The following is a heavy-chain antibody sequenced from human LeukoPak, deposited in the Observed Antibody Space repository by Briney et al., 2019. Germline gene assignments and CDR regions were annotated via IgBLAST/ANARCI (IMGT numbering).Heavy chain of an antibody. CDR2: TKPDGSAE. V-gene: IGHV3-7*01. D-gene: IGHD2-15*01. CDR3: ARDGGLHTNFDY. J-gene: IGHJ4*02. CDR1: GLTVTNVW. Sequence: PGGSLRLSCAVSGLTVTNVWMTWVRQVPGKGLEWVANTKPDGSAEYYADSVGGRFTASRDNANNFLYLQMNRLSAEDTAVYYCARDGGLHTNFDYWGQGTLLNVSS.